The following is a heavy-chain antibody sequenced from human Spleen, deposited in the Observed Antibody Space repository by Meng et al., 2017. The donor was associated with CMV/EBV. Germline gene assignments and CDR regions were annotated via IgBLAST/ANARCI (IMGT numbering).Heavy chain of an antibody. CDR2: ISSSSSTI. CDR3: ARVMYYDISDA. V-gene: IGHV3-48*04. Sequence: GESLKISCAASGFSLSSYKMNWVRQAPGKGLEWVSYISSSSSTIYYADSVKGRFTISRDNAKNSLYLQMNSLRAEDTAVYYCARVMYYDISDAWGQGTTVTVSS. D-gene: IGHD3-9*01. J-gene: IGHJ6*02. CDR1: GFSLSSYK.